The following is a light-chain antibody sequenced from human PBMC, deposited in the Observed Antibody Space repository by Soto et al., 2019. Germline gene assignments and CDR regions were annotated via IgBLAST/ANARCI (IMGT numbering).Light chain of an antibody. CDR3: QQYNDWPLT. V-gene: IGKV3D-15*01. CDR2: GAF. Sequence: PGERATLSCRASESVTSNVDWYQQKPGQAPRLLIYGAFSRATGIPARFSGTGSGTEFTLTISSLQSEDFALYYCQQYNDWPLTFGQGTKVDI. CDR1: ESVTSN. J-gene: IGKJ1*01.